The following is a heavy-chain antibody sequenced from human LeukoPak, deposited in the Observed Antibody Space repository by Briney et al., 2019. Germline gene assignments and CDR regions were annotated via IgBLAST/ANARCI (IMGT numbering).Heavy chain of an antibody. CDR1: GYTFTGYY. D-gene: IGHD6-19*01. J-gene: IGHJ4*02. Sequence: ASVKVSCRASGYTFTGYYMHWVRQAPGQGLEWMGWINPNSGATNYAQKFQGRVTMTRDTSISTAYMELSRLRSEDTAVYYCAREGSSGRPFDYWGQGTLVTVSS. CDR3: AREGSSGRPFDY. V-gene: IGHV1-2*02. CDR2: INPNSGAT.